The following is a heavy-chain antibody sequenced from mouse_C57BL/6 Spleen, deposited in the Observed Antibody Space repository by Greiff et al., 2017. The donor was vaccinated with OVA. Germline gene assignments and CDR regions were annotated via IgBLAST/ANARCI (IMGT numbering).Heavy chain of an antibody. CDR2: ISSGGSYT. D-gene: IGHD1-1*01. CDR3: ARKGYGSTPAWFAY. J-gene: IGHJ3*01. Sequence: EVQGVESGGDLVKPGGSLKLSCAASGFTFSSYGMSWVRQTPDKRLEWVATISSGGSYTYYPDSVKGRFTISRDNAKNTLYLQMSRLKSEDTAMYYCARKGYGSTPAWFAYWGQGTLVTVSS. CDR1: GFTFSSYG. V-gene: IGHV5-6*01.